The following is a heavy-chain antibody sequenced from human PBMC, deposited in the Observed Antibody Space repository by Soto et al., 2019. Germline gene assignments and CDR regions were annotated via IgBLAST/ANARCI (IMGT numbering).Heavy chain of an antibody. CDR2: IIPIFGTA. CDR1: GGTFSSYA. D-gene: IGHD3-22*01. V-gene: IGHV1-69*13. J-gene: IGHJ3*02. Sequence: SVKVSCKASGGTFSSYAISWVRQAPGQGLEWMGGIIPIFGTANYAQKFQGRVTITADESTSTAYMELSSLRSEDTAVYYCARDARYYDSSGYYPPDAFDIWGQGTMVXV. CDR3: ARDARYYDSSGYYPPDAFDI.